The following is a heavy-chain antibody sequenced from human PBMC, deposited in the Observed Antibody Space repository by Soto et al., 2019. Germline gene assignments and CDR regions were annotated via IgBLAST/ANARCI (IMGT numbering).Heavy chain of an antibody. J-gene: IGHJ4*02. D-gene: IGHD6-13*01. Sequence: GGSLRLSCAASGFTFSSYAMSWVRQAPGKGLEWVSAISGSGGSTYYADSVKGRFTISRDNSKNTLYLQMNSQRAEHTALYSCAKDHRYSSSWYLVEYWRKGTLVRVSS. CDR2: ISGSGGST. CDR3: AKDHRYSSSWYLVEY. V-gene: IGHV3-23*01. CDR1: GFTFSSYA.